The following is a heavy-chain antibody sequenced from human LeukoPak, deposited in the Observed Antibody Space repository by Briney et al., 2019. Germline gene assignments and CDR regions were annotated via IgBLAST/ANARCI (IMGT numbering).Heavy chain of an antibody. Sequence: SETLSLTCTVSGYSISSGYYWGWIRQPPGKGLEWIGSIYHSGSTYYNPSLKSRVTISVDTSKNQFSLKLSSVTAADTAVYYCARERSIVLDYWGQGTLVTVSS. CDR2: IYHSGST. J-gene: IGHJ4*02. CDR3: ARERSIVLDY. D-gene: IGHD6-6*01. CDR1: GYSISSGYY. V-gene: IGHV4-38-2*02.